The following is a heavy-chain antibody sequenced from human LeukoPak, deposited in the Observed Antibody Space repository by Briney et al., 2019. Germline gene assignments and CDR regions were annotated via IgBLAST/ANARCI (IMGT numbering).Heavy chain of an antibody. Sequence: GGSLRLSCAASGFTFSSYAMSWVRQAPGKGLEWVSAISGSGGSTYYADSVKGRFTISRDNSKNTLYLQMNSLRAEDTAVYYCARVGSRSGSYYNDLDYWGQGTLVTVSS. J-gene: IGHJ4*02. CDR2: ISGSGGST. CDR1: GFTFSSYA. V-gene: IGHV3-23*01. D-gene: IGHD3-10*01. CDR3: ARVGSRSGSYYNDLDY.